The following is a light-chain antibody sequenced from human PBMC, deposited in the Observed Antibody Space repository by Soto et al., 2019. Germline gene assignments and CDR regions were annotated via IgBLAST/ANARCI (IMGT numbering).Light chain of an antibody. V-gene: IGLV2-14*01. CDR2: EVT. CDR3: SSYTTSSTRV. CDR1: MRDVGAYNL. J-gene: IGLJ1*01. Sequence: QSVLTQPASVSGSPGQSITISCAGTMRDVGAYNLVSWYQQHPGRAPQLIIYEVTNRPSGVSNRFSGSKSGNTASLTISGLQAEDEADYYCSSYTTSSTRVFGPGTKLTVL.